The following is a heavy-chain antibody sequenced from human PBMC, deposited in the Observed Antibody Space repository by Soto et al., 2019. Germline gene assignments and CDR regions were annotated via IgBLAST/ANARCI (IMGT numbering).Heavy chain of an antibody. CDR1: VFTFSSYG. CDR3: AKADRFGDGYCSGGSCFPFYYYYGMDV. CDR2: ISYDGSNK. V-gene: IGHV3-30*18. Sequence: GGSLRLSCAASVFTFSSYGMHWVRQAPGKGLEWVAVISYDGSNKYYADSVKGRFTISRDNSKNTLYLQMNSLRAEDTAVYYCAKADRFGDGYCSGGSCFPFYYYYGMDVWGQGTTVTVSS. D-gene: IGHD2-15*01. J-gene: IGHJ6*02.